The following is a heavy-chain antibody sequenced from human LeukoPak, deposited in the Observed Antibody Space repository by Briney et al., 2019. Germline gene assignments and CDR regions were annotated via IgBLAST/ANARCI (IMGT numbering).Heavy chain of an antibody. CDR1: GYTFTGNY. Sequence: ASVKVSCKASGYTFTGNYIHWVRQAPGQGLEWMGWVNPNSGGTSFEQKFQGRVTMTRDTSISTAYMGLSSLRSDDTAVYYSASDRGGFTSGYYYYYMDVWGKGTTVTVSS. CDR2: VNPNSGGT. J-gene: IGHJ6*03. CDR3: ASDRGGFTSGYYYYYMDV. V-gene: IGHV1-2*02. D-gene: IGHD3-10*01.